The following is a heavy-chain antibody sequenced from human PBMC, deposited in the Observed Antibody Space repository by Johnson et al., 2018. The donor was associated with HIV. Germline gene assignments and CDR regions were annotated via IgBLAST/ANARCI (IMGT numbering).Heavy chain of an antibody. CDR2: IKQEGSEK. V-gene: IGHV3-7*05. J-gene: IGHJ3*02. CDR3: AREKTRLVQGVVDAFDI. CDR1: GFTFSSYW. Sequence: VQLVESGGGLVQPGGSLRLSCAASGFTFSSYWMSWVRQAPGKGLEWVANIKQEGSEKYYVDSVKGRFTISRDNAKKSLFLLMNSLRAEDTAVYYCAREKTRLVQGVVDAFDIGGQGKMVTGSS. D-gene: IGHD3-10*01.